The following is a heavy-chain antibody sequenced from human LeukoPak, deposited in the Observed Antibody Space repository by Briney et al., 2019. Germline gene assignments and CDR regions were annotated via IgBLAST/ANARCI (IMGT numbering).Heavy chain of an antibody. J-gene: IGHJ6*02. V-gene: IGHV1-46*01. Sequence: ASVNVSCKASGYTFTSYYMHWVRQAPGQGLEWMGIINPSGGSTSYAQNFQGRVTMTRNTSISTAYMELSSLRSEDTAVYYCAQDRGARYPFGMDVWGQGTTVTVSS. CDR2: INPSGGST. D-gene: IGHD2-2*01. CDR1: GYTFTSYY. CDR3: AQDRGARYPFGMDV.